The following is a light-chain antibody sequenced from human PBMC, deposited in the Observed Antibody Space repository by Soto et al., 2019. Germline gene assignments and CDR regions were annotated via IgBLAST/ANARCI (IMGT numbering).Light chain of an antibody. J-gene: IGKJ1*01. V-gene: IGKV1-39*01. CDR3: KQSYSTQWT. CDR2: AAS. CDR1: QSISSW. Sequence: DIQMTQSPSTLSASVGDRVTITCRASQSISSWLAWYQQKPGKAPKLLIYAASSLQSGVPSRFSGAGSGTDFTLTIANLHPEDFAIYYCKQSYSTQWTFGQGTKVDIK.